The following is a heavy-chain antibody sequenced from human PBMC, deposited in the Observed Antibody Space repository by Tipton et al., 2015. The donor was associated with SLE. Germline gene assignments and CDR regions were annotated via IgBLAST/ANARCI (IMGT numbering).Heavy chain of an antibody. J-gene: IGHJ1*01. CDR1: GGSISCSRYY. D-gene: IGHD6-13*01. V-gene: IGHV4-39*01. Sequence: TLSLTCTVSGGSISCSRYYLGWLRQPPQKGLEWIVSISYSGITYYNPSLKSRVTISLATSKNQFSLTLSSVTAADTAVYYCARQDSSSWYRVQHWGKGTLVTVSS. CDR2: ISYSGIT. CDR3: ARQDSSSWYRVQH.